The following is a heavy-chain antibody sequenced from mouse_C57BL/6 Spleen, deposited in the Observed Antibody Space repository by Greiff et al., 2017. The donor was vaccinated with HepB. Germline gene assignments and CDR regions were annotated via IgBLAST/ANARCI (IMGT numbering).Heavy chain of an antibody. D-gene: IGHD2-3*01. V-gene: IGHV1-55*01. J-gene: IGHJ1*03. CDR2: IYPGSGST. CDR3: ARSGYYVGYFDV. Sequence: QVQLQQPGAELVKPGASVKMSCKASGYTFTSYWITWVKQRPGQGLEWIGDIYPGSGSTNYNEKFKSKATLTVDTSSSTAYMQLSSLTSEDSAVDYCARSGYYVGYFDVWGTGTTVTVSS. CDR1: GYTFTSYW.